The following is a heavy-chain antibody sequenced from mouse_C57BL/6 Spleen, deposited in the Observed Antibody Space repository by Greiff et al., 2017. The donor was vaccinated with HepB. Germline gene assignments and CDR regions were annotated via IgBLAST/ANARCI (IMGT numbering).Heavy chain of an antibody. CDR1: GYSITSGYY. J-gene: IGHJ4*01. D-gene: IGHD2-4*01. CDR3: AREDDDVYAMDY. Sequence: EVQLQESGPGLVKPSQSLSLTCSVTGYSITSGYYWNWIRQFPGNKLEWMGYISYDGSNNYNPTLKNRNSITRDTSKNQFFLKLNSVTTEDTATYYCAREDDDVYAMDYWGQGTSVTVSS. V-gene: IGHV3-6*01. CDR2: ISYDGSN.